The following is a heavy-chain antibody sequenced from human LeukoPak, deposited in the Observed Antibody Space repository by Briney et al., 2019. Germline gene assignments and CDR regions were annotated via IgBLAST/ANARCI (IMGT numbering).Heavy chain of an antibody. CDR1: GFTFSSYW. V-gene: IGHV4-4*01. CDR2: ISPSGST. D-gene: IGHD5/OR15-5a*01. J-gene: IGHJ4*02. Sequence: GSLRLSCAASGFTFSSYWMSWVRQPPGKGLVWIGQISPSGSTNYSPSLKSRVTISVDKSKTQFSLILTSVTAADTAVYFCARSPTKRVTDDYWGQGTLVTVSS. CDR3: ARSPTKRVTDDY.